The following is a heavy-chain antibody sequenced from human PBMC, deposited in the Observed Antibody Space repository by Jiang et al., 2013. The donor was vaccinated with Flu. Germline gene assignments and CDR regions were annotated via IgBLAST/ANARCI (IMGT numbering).Heavy chain of an antibody. J-gene: IGHJ6*04. D-gene: IGHD6-19*01. CDR3: ARHPYSSGWGLSYYYYYGMDV. CDR2: INHSGST. V-gene: IGHV4-34*01. CDR1: GGSFSGYY. Sequence: LLKPSETLSLTCAVYGGSFSGYYWSWIRQPPGKGLEWIGEINHSGSTNYNPSLKSRVTISVDTSKNQFSLKLSSVTAADTAVYYCARHPYSSGWGLSYYYYYGMDVWGQRDHGHRLL.